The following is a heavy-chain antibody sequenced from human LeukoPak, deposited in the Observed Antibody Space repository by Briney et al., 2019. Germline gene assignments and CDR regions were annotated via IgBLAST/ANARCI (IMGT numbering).Heavy chain of an antibody. CDR1: GFTFNSYS. CDR3: ARDFDY. Sequence: GGSLRLSCAASGFTFNSYSMNWVRQAPGEWLEWVSSISSSSSYIYYADSVKGRFTISRDNAKNSLYLQMNSLRAEDTAVYYCARDFDYWGQGTLVTVSS. V-gene: IGHV3-21*01. J-gene: IGHJ4*02. CDR2: ISSSSSYI.